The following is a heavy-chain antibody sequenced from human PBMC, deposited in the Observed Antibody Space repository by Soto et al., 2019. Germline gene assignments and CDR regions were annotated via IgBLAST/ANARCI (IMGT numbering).Heavy chain of an antibody. D-gene: IGHD2-2*01. J-gene: IGHJ4*02. Sequence: SETLSLTCTVSGGSISSYYWSWIRQPPGKGLEWIGYIYYSGSTNYNPSLKSRVTISVDTSKNQFSLKLSSVTAADTAVYYCARHRDQLPLDFDYWGQGTLVTVSS. CDR2: IYYSGST. CDR1: GGSISSYY. CDR3: ARHRDQLPLDFDY. V-gene: IGHV4-59*08.